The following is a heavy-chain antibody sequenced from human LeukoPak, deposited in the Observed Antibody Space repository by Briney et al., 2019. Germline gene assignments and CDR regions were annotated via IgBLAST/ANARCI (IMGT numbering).Heavy chain of an antibody. V-gene: IGHV3-9*01. CDR3: AKYDRVVLEAFDI. J-gene: IGHJ3*02. Sequence: GGSLRLSCAASGFTFDDYAMHWVRQAPGKGLGWVSGISWNSGSIGYADSVKGRFTISRDNAKNSLYLQKNSLRVEDTALYYCAKYDRVVLEAFDIWGQGTMVTVSS. CDR2: ISWNSGSI. D-gene: IGHD5-12*01. CDR1: GFTFDDYA.